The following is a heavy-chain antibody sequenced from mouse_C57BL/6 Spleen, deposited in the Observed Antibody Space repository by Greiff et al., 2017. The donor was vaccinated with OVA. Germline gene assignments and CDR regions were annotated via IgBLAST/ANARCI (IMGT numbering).Heavy chain of an antibody. CDR2: IDPSDSET. Sequence: VQLQQPGAELVRPGSSVKLSCKASGYTFTSYWMHWVKQRPIQGLEWIGNIDPSDSETHYNQKFKDKATLTVDKSSSTAYMQLSSLTSEDSAVYYCARENLNYYGSSAYFDYWGQGTTLTVSS. V-gene: IGHV1-52*01. D-gene: IGHD1-1*01. CDR1: GYTFTSYW. J-gene: IGHJ2*01. CDR3: ARENLNYYGSSAYFDY.